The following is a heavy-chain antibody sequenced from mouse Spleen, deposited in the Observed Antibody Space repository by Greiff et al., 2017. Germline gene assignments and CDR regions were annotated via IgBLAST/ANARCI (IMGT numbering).Heavy chain of an antibody. D-gene: IGHD4-1*01. J-gene: IGHJ3*01. CDR2: ISGGGSYT. CDR1: GFTFSSYG. V-gene: IGHV5-9-2*01. CDR3: ARGPLTGAWFAY. Sequence: EVKLMESGGGLVKPGGSLKLSCAASGFTFSSYGMSWVRQTPEKRLEWVATISGGGSYTYYPDNAKNNLYLQMSSLRSEDTALYYCARGPLTGAWFAYWGQGTLVTVSA.